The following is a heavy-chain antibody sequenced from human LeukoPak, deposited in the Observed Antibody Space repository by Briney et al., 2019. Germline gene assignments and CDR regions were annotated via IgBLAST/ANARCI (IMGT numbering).Heavy chain of an antibody. J-gene: IGHJ3*02. Sequence: ASVKVSCKASGFTFTSSAMQWVRQARGQRLEWIGWIVVGSGNTSYAQKFQGRVTMTRDTSTSTVYMELSSLRSEDTAVYYCARDSEEMATIAYDAFDIWGQGTMVTVSS. CDR3: ARDSEEMATIAYDAFDI. CDR2: IVVGSGNT. CDR1: GFTFTSSA. D-gene: IGHD5-24*01. V-gene: IGHV1-58*02.